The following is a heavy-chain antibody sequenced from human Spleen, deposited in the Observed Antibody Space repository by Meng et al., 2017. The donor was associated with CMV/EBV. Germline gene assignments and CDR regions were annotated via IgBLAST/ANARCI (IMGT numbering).Heavy chain of an antibody. D-gene: IGHD2-15*01. Sequence: TFTDYHVHWVRQAPGQGLEWMGWINPKTGGTKYAQKFQGRVTVTRDTSISTAYMDLSRLTSDDTAVYYCRLRYCGGGSCYSEVPSDYWGQGALVTVSS. V-gene: IGHV1-2*02. CDR1: TFTDYH. CDR3: RLRYCGGGSCYSEVPSDY. J-gene: IGHJ4*02. CDR2: INPKTGGT.